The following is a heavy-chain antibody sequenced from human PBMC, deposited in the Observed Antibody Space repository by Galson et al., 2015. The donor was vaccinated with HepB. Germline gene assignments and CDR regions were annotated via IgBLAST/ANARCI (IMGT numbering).Heavy chain of an antibody. D-gene: IGHD4-11*01. J-gene: IGHJ4*02. CDR3: AKGTTVTTWNDY. V-gene: IGHV3-23*01. CDR2: ISGSGGST. Sequence: SLRLSCAASGFTFSSYAMSWVRQAPGKGLEWVSAISGSGGSTYYADSVKGRFTISRDNSKNTLYLQMNSLRAEDTAVYYCAKGTTVTTWNDYWGQGTLVTVSS. CDR1: GFTFSSYA.